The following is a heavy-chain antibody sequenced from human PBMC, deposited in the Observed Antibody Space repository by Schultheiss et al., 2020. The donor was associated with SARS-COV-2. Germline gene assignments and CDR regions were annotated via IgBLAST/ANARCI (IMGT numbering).Heavy chain of an antibody. J-gene: IGHJ6*02. CDR1: GGTFSSYG. CDR3: ARERVVVLMDSYYYYFGMDV. D-gene: IGHD2-8*01. CDR2: INPNSGGT. Sequence: ASVKVSCKASGGTFSSYGISWVRQAPGQGLDWMGRINPNSGGTNYAQKFQGRVTMTRDTSISTAYMELSRLRSDDMAVYYCARERVVVLMDSYYYYFGMDVWGQGTTVTVSS. V-gene: IGHV1-2*02.